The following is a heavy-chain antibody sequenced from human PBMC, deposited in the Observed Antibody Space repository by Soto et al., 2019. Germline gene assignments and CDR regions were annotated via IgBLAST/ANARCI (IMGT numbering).Heavy chain of an antibody. V-gene: IGHV4-34*01. J-gene: IGHJ6*02. CDR2: INHSGST. Sequence: QVQLQQWGAGLLKPSETLSLTCAVYGGSFSGYYWSWIRQPPGTGLEWIGEINHSGSTNYNPSPKSRLTIGGDTSKIQFSVKLSSVTAADTAVYYCGRLSPMGSGSYWLDVWGQGTTVTGFS. D-gene: IGHD3-10*01. CDR3: GRLSPMGSGSYWLDV. CDR1: GGSFSGYY.